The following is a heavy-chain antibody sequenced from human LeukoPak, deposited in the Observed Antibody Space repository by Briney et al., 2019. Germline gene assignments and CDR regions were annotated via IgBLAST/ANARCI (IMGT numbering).Heavy chain of an antibody. CDR2: IYHSGST. J-gene: IGHJ6*03. D-gene: IGHD4-11*01. CDR1: GGSISSYY. CDR3: ARSNYYYYYYMDV. V-gene: IGHV4-59*01. Sequence: PSETLSLTCTVSGGSISSYYWGWIRQPPGKGLEWIGSIYHSGSTNYNPSLKSRVTISVDKSKNQFSLKLSSVTAADTAVYYCARSNYYYYYYMDVWGKGTTVTVSS.